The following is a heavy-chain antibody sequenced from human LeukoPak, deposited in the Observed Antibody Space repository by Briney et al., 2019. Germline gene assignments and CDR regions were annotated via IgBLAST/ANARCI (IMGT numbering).Heavy chain of an antibody. D-gene: IGHD2-2*02. J-gene: IGHJ3*02. CDR3: ATQKDIVVVPAAIHDAFDI. Sequence: SETLPLTCTVSGGTISTYYWSWIRQPPGKGLEWIGYIYYSGSTNYNPPLKSRVTISVDTSKNQFSLKLSSVTAADTAVYYCATQKDIVVVPAAIHDAFDIWGQGTLVTVSS. CDR1: GGTISTYY. CDR2: IYYSGST. V-gene: IGHV4-59*01.